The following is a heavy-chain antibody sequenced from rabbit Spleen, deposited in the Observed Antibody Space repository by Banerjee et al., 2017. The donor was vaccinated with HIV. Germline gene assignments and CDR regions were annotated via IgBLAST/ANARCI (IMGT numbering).Heavy chain of an antibody. V-gene: IGHV1S45*01. CDR3: ARDPVIAGSAYYDL. Sequence: QEQLVESGGGLVKPEGSLKLSCIASGFSFSNKAVMCWVRQAPGKGLEWIACINAVTGKAVYASWAKGRFTFSKTSSTTVTLQMTSLTAADTATYFCARDPVIAGSAYYDLWGPGTLVTVS. D-gene: IGHD8-1*01. CDR2: INAVTGKA. CDR1: GFSFSNKAV. J-gene: IGHJ4*01.